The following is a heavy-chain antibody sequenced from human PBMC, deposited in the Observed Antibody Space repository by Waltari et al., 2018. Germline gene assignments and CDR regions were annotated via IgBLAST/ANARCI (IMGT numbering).Heavy chain of an antibody. D-gene: IGHD6-13*01. CDR3: AKDRGAAAAGIGFYFDY. CDR2: ISYDGSNK. J-gene: IGHJ4*02. Sequence: QVQLVESGGGVVQPGMSLRLSCAASGFTFSSYGMHWVRQAPGKGLEWVAVISYDGSNKYYADSVKGRFTISRDNSKNTLYLQMNSLRAEDTAVYYCAKDRGAAAAGIGFYFDYWGQGTLVTVSS. CDR1: GFTFSSYG. V-gene: IGHV3-30*18.